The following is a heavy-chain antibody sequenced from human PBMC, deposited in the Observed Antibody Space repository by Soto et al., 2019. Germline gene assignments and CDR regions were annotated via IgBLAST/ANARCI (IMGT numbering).Heavy chain of an antibody. CDR2: TYYRSKWYN. CDR1: GDSVSSNSAA. CDR3: ARWAGVVVPAAIHPFYYYGMDV. D-gene: IGHD2-2*02. J-gene: IGHJ6*02. V-gene: IGHV6-1*01. Sequence: PSQTLSLPCAISGDSVSSNSAAWNWIRQSPSRGLEWLGRTYYRSKWYNDYAVSVKSRITINPDTSKNQFSLQLNSVTPEDTAVYYCARWAGVVVPAAIHPFYYYGMDVWGQGTTVTVSS.